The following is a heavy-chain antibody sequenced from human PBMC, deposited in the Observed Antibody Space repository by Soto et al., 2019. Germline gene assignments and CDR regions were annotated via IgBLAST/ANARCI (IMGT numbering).Heavy chain of an antibody. CDR2: IIPIFGTA. J-gene: IGHJ6*02. Sequence: SVKVSCKASGGTFSSYAISWVRQAPGQGLEWMGGIIPIFGTANYAQKFQGRVTITADESTSTAYMELSSLRSEDTAVYYCARGGYSYGFGYYYYGMDVWGQGTTVTVSS. V-gene: IGHV1-69*13. CDR3: ARGGYSYGFGYYYYGMDV. D-gene: IGHD5-18*01. CDR1: GGTFSSYA.